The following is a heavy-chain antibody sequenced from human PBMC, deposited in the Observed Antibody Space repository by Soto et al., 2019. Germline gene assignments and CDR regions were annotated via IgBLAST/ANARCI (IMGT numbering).Heavy chain of an antibody. CDR3: ARSTIFGVVPYSGGGLVY. J-gene: IGHJ4*02. CDR2: INHSGST. CDR1: GGSFSGYY. Sequence: SETLSLTCAVYGGSFSGYYWSWIRQPPGKGLEWIGEINHSGSTNYNPSLKSRVTISVDTSKNQFSLKLSSVTAADTAVYYCARSTIFGVVPYSGGGLVYWGQGTLVTVSS. D-gene: IGHD3-3*01. V-gene: IGHV4-34*01.